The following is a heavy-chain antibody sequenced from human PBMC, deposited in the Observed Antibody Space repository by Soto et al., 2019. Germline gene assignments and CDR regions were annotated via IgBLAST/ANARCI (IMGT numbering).Heavy chain of an antibody. CDR2: INIDGSTT. J-gene: IGHJ4*02. V-gene: IGHV3-74*01. Sequence: PGGSLRLSCAASGFTFSSYSMHWVRQAPGEGLVWVSRINIDGSTTNYADSVKGRFTVSRDNTKNTLYLLMNSLRDEDTAVYYCARAIRDYWGQGTLVTVSS. CDR1: GFTFSSYS. CDR3: ARAIRDY.